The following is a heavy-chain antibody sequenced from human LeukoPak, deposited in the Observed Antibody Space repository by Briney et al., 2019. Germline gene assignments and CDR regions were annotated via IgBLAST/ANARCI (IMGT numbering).Heavy chain of an antibody. D-gene: IGHD1-26*01. CDR2: MNIDGSEK. V-gene: IGHV3-7*01. CDR1: GFTFSNYW. Sequence: SGGSLRLSCAASGFTFSNYWMVWVRQAPGKRPEWVANMNIDGSEKYYADSVKGRFSISRDNARNSVCLQMASLRVEDTAVYCCARDPVEWELLLDYWGQGTLVTVSS. CDR3: ARDPVEWELLLDY. J-gene: IGHJ4*02.